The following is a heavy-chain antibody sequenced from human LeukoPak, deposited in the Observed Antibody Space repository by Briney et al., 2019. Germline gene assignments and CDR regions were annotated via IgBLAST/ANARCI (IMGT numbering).Heavy chain of an antibody. D-gene: IGHD3-22*01. Sequence: PSETLSLTCTVSGGSISSSSYYWGWIRQPPGKGLEWIGSIYYSGSTYYNPSLKSRVTISVDTSKNQFSLKLSSVTAADTAVYYCASRRPRYYDSSGYPISDAFDIWGQGTMVTVPS. CDR2: IYYSGST. CDR3: ASRRPRYYDSSGYPISDAFDI. J-gene: IGHJ3*02. V-gene: IGHV4-39*07. CDR1: GGSISSSSYY.